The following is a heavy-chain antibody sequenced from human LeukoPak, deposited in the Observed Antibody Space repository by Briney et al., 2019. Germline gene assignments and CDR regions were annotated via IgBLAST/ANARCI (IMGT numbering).Heavy chain of an antibody. CDR1: GGSISSYY. CDR3: ARDRPPSLWFGESNAFDI. D-gene: IGHD3-10*01. CDR2: IYYSGST. V-gene: IGHV4-59*01. J-gene: IGHJ3*02. Sequence: NPSETLSLTCTVSGGSISSYYWSWIRQPPGKGLEWIGYIYYSGSTNYNPSLESRVTISVDTSKNQFSLKLTSVTAADTAVYYCARDRPPSLWFGESNAFDIWGQGTMVTVSS.